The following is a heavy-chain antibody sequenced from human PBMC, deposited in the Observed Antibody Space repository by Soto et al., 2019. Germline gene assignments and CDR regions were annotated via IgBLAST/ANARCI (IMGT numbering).Heavy chain of an antibody. D-gene: IGHD5-12*01. V-gene: IGHV3-9*01. Sequence: QTGGSLRLSCAASGFTFDDYAMHWVRQAPGKGLEWVSGISWKTGSIGYADSVKGRFIFSRDNIKNFLYLEMDSLRPEDTALYYCAKAKGEYRGSIDYWGQGALVTVSS. CDR2: ISWKTGSI. CDR1: GFTFDDYA. J-gene: IGHJ4*02. CDR3: AKAKGEYRGSIDY.